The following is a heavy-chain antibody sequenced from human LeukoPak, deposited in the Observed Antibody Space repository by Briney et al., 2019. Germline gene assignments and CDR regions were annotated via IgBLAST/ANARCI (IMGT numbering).Heavy chain of an antibody. Sequence: GGSLRLSCAASGFTFSSYAMSWVRQAPGKGLEWVSGISGSGGSTFYADSVKGRFTISRDNSRNTLYLQMDSLRAEDTAVYYCAKGGSYDSSTYLGDWGQGTLVTVSS. CDR1: GFTFSSYA. D-gene: IGHD3-22*01. V-gene: IGHV3-23*01. J-gene: IGHJ4*02. CDR2: ISGSGGST. CDR3: AKGGSYDSSTYLGD.